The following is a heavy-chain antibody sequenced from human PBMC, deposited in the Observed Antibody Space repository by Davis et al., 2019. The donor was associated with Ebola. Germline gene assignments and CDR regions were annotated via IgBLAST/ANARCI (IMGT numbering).Heavy chain of an antibody. V-gene: IGHV6-1*01. CDR2: TYYRSKWFN. CDR3: ARGSAFDI. J-gene: IGHJ3*02. Sequence: PSETLSLTCAISGDSVSSNSASWNWIRQSPSRGLEWLGRTYYRSKWFNDYAPSVKSRVTINPDTSKNQFSLHLNSVTPEDTAMYYCARGSAFDIWGQGTMITISS. CDR1: GDSVSSNSAS.